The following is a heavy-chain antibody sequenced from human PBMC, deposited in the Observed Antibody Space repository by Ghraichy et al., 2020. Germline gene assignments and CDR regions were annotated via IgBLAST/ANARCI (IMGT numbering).Heavy chain of an antibody. CDR3: ATGILFPPAILSGMGV. CDR2: ITSRGDSI. V-gene: IGHV3-48*03. D-gene: IGHD2-2*02. J-gene: IGHJ6*02. Sequence: GESLNISCAVSGFTFGSYEMNWVRQAPEKGLEWVSYITSRGDSIYYGDSVKGRFTISRDNAKNSLYLQMNSLRAEDTAIYYCATGILFPPAILSGMGVWGQGTTVTVSS. CDR1: GFTFGSYE.